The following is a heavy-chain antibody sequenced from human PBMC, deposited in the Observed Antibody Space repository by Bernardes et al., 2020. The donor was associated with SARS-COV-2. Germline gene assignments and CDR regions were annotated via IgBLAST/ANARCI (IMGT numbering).Heavy chain of an antibody. D-gene: IGHD3-22*01. CDR1: GFTFDDYA. J-gene: IGHJ4*02. Sequence: GGSLRLSCAASGFTFDDYAMHWVRQAPGKGLEWVSGISWNSGSIGYADSVKGRFTISRDNAKNSLYLQMNSLRAEDTALYYCAKVAYDSSGIYYDYFDYWGQGTLVTVSS. CDR3: AKVAYDSSGIYYDYFDY. V-gene: IGHV3-9*01. CDR2: ISWNSGSI.